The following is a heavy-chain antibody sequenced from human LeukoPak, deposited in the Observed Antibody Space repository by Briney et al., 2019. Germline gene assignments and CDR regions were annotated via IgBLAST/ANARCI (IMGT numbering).Heavy chain of an antibody. CDR2: IKPDGRER. J-gene: IGHJ4*02. CDR1: GFTFSSYW. V-gene: IGHV3-7*01. CDR3: ARGLRWHDY. Sequence: PGGSLRLSCAASGFTFSSYWMNWVRQAPGKGLEWVANIKPDGRERYSVDSVEGRFTISRDNAKNSLYLQMNSLRVEDTAVYYCARGLRWHDYWGQGTLVTVSS. D-gene: IGHD5-24*01.